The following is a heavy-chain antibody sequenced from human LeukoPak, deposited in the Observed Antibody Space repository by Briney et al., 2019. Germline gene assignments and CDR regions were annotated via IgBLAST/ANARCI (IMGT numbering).Heavy chain of an antibody. CDR3: AKDRQGYSYGINWFDP. CDR2: IRYDGSNK. V-gene: IGHV3-30*02. Sequence: GGSLRLSCAASGFTFSSYGMHWVRQAPGKGLEWVAFIRYDGSNKYYADSVKGRFTISRDNSKNTLYLQMNSLRAEDTAVYYCAKDRQGYSYGINWFDPWGQGTLVTVSS. D-gene: IGHD5-18*01. CDR1: GFTFSSYG. J-gene: IGHJ5*02.